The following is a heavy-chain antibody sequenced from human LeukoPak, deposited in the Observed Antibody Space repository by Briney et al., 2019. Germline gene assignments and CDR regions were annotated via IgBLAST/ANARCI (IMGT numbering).Heavy chain of an antibody. Sequence: SGPTLVNPTQTLTLTCTFSGFSLSTSGVGVGWIRQPPGKALEWLSLIYWNDDKRYSPSLKSRLTITKDTSKNQVVLTMTNMDPVDTAKYYCAYRPHIVVVTAGDDAFDIWGQGTMVTVSS. CDR1: GFSLSTSGVG. D-gene: IGHD2-21*02. V-gene: IGHV2-5*01. CDR3: AYRPHIVVVTAGDDAFDI. J-gene: IGHJ3*02. CDR2: IYWNDDK.